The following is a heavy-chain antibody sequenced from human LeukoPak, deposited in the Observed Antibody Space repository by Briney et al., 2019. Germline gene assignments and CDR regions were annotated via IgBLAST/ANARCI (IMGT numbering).Heavy chain of an antibody. CDR1: GGSISSYY. CDR3: AFVVVPAAIRGPLDP. J-gene: IGHJ5*02. CDR2: IYYSGST. V-gene: IGHV4-59*08. Sequence: SETLSLTCTVSGGSISSYYWSWIRQPPGKGLEWIGYIYYSGSTNYNPSLKSRVTISVDTSKNQFSLKLSSVTAADTAVYYCAFVVVPAAIRGPLDPWGQGTLVTVSS. D-gene: IGHD2-2*02.